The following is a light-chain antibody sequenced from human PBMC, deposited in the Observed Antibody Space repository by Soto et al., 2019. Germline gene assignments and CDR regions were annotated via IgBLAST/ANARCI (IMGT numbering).Light chain of an antibody. J-gene: IGKJ5*01. CDR1: QSFSSNY. CDR3: QQYGTSPGIT. Sequence: EIVLTQSPGTLYLSPGERDTLSCGASQSFSSNYLAWYQQKPGQAPRLLIYGASNRATGIPDRFSGSGSGTDFTLTISRLEPEDFAVYYCQQYGTSPGITFGQGTRLEIK. CDR2: GAS. V-gene: IGKV3-20*01.